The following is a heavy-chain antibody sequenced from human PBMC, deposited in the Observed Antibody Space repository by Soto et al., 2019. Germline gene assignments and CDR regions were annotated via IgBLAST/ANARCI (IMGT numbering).Heavy chain of an antibody. V-gene: IGHV2-70*12. CDR2: IDWDDDK. CDR3: AQSKILYYYTSGSYLPFDF. CDR1: GFSLSTTGMC. J-gene: IGHJ4*02. D-gene: IGHD3-10*01. Sequence: GSGPTLVNPTQTLTLTCTFSGFSLSTTGMCVSWIRQPPGKALEWLALIDWDDDKYYSTSLKTRLTISRDTSKNQVVLTMTDMDPVDTATYYCAQSKILYYYTSGSYLPFDFWGQGALVTVSS.